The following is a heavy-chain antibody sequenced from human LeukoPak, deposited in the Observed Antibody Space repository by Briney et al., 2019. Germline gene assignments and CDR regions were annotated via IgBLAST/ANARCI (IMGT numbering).Heavy chain of an antibody. CDR1: GYTFNSYY. V-gene: IGHV1-46*02. CDR3: ARESYGEEDN. J-gene: IGHJ4*02. D-gene: IGHD4-17*01. Sequence: GASVKVSCKSSGYTFNSYYMHWVRQAPGQGLEWMGIINPSGGSTSYAQKLQGRVTMTRDTSTSTVYMELSSLRSEDMAVYYCARESYGEEDNWGQGTLVTVSS. CDR2: INPSGGST.